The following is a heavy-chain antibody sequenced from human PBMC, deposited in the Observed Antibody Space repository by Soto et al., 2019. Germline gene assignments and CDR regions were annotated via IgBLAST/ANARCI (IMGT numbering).Heavy chain of an antibody. Sequence: ASVRVSCKXSGYTFTSYGISWVRQAPGQGLEWMGWISAYNGNTNYAQKLQGRVTMTTDTSTSTAYMELRSLRSDDTAVYYCARDASCSGGSCYSGNYYYYYGMDVWGQGTTVTVSS. CDR3: ARDASCSGGSCYSGNYYYYYGMDV. D-gene: IGHD2-15*01. CDR2: ISAYNGNT. V-gene: IGHV1-18*04. CDR1: GYTFTSYG. J-gene: IGHJ6*02.